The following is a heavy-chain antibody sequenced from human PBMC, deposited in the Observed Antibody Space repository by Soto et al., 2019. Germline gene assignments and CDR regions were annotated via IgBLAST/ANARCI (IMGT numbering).Heavy chain of an antibody. J-gene: IGHJ4*02. CDR3: ARARRVVVVLRVDY. V-gene: IGHV3-30-3*01. CDR2: ISYDGSNK. D-gene: IGHD3-22*01. Sequence: QVQLVESGGGLVQPGRSLRLSCAASGFTFSSYAMHWVRQAPGKGLEWVAVISYDGSNKYYADSVKGRFTISRDKSKNTLYRQMHSLRAEDTAVYYCARARRVVVVLRVDYWGQGTLVTVSS. CDR1: GFTFSSYA.